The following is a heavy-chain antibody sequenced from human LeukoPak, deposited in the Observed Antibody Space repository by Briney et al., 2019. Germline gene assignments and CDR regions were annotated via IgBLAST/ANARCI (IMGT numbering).Heavy chain of an antibody. Sequence: GASVKVSCKASGYTFTGYYMHWVRQAPGQGLERMGWINPNSGGTNYAQKFQGRVTMTRDTSISTAYMELSRLRSDDTAVYYCAREGAGWELLLVDAFDIWGQGTMVTVSS. V-gene: IGHV1-2*02. CDR1: GYTFTGYY. CDR3: AREGAGWELLLVDAFDI. D-gene: IGHD1-26*01. J-gene: IGHJ3*02. CDR2: INPNSGGT.